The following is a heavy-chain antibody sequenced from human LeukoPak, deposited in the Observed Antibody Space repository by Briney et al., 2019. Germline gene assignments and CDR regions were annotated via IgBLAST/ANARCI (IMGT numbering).Heavy chain of an antibody. CDR1: GYSITGYY. J-gene: IGHJ4*02. Sequence: SVKISCKASGYSITGYYMHWVRQAPGQGLEWMGWINPDSGDPKYAQKFQGKVTMTRDTSISTAYMEVSRLRFDDTAMYYCAREVGYLLGEYRLGFWGPGTLVTVPP. CDR2: INPDSGDP. D-gene: IGHD3-10*01. CDR3: AREVGYLLGEYRLGF. V-gene: IGHV1-2*02.